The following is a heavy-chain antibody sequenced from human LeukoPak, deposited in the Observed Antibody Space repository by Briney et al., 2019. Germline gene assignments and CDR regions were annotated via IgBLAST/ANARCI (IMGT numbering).Heavy chain of an antibody. V-gene: IGHV5-51*01. CDR3: ARRSEYTYGYRGGGAFDF. J-gene: IGHJ3*01. D-gene: IGHD5-18*01. CDR2: IYPGDSDT. CDR1: GYSFTSNW. Sequence: GESLKISCKGSGYSFTSNWIGWVRQMPGKGLEWMGIIYPGDSDTRYSPSFRGQVTISADKSINSAFLQWSSLKASDTAIYYCARRSEYTYGYRGGGAFDFWGQGTRVTVSS.